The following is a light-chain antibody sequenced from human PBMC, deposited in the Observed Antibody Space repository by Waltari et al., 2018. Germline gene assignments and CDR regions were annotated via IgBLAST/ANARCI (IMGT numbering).Light chain of an antibody. CDR2: GAS. J-gene: IGKJ1*01. CDR1: QSVTSA. V-gene: IGKV3-20*01. CDR3: QHYLRLPVT. Sequence: EIVLTQSPATLSLSPGQSATLSCRTSQSVTSALAWYQKKPGQAPRLLIYGASNRATDIPDRFSGSGSGTDFSLTISSLEPEDFAVYYCQHYLRLPVTFGQGTKVEVK.